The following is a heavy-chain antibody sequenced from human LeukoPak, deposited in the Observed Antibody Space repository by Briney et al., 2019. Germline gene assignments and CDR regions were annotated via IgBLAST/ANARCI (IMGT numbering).Heavy chain of an antibody. CDR1: GYTFTGYY. V-gene: IGHV1-2*06. Sequence: ASVKVSCKASGYTFTGYYMHWVRQAPGQGLEWMGRINPNSGGTNYAQKFQGRVTMTRDTSISTAYMELSRLRSDDTAVYYCARGTPQYSSSWYGNFPDYWGQGTLVTVSS. J-gene: IGHJ4*02. CDR3: ARGTPQYSSSWYGNFPDY. D-gene: IGHD6-13*01. CDR2: INPNSGGT.